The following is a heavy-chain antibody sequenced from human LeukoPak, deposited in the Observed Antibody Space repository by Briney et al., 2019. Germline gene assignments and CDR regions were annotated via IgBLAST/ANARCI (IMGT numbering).Heavy chain of an antibody. Sequence: SETLSLTCAVYGGSFSGYYWSWIRQPPGKGLEWIGEINHSGSTNYNPSLKSRVTISVDTSKNQFSLKLSSVTAADTAVYYCARGVWSYRGTTAYYMDVWGKGTTVTVSS. J-gene: IGHJ6*03. D-gene: IGHD1-7*01. CDR1: GGSFSGYY. V-gene: IGHV4-34*01. CDR2: INHSGST. CDR3: ARGVWSYRGTTAYYMDV.